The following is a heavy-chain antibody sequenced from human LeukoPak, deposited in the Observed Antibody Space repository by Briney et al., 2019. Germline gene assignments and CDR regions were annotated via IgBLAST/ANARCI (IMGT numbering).Heavy chain of an antibody. V-gene: IGHV4-31*03. J-gene: IGHJ4*02. CDR2: IYYSGST. Sequence: SETLSLTCTVSGGSISSGGYYWSWIRQHPGKGLEWIGYIYYSGSTYYNPSLKSRVTISVDTSKNQFSLKLSSVTAADTAVYYCARASPSSSSPFDHWGQGTLVTVSS. D-gene: IGHD6-6*01. CDR1: GGSISSGGYY. CDR3: ARASPSSSSPFDH.